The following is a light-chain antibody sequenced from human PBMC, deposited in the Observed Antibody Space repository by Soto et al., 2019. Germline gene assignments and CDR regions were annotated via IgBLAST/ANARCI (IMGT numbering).Light chain of an antibody. CDR2: ATD. V-gene: IGKV1-39*01. Sequence: DIQMTQSPSSLSASVGDRVTITCRASQTITNYLNWYQQQSGKAPKLLIYATDTLQSGVPSRFSDSGSGTDYTLTISSLQPEDFATYYCQQSYNTPQTFGQGTKVDLK. CDR1: QTITNY. CDR3: QQSYNTPQT. J-gene: IGKJ1*01.